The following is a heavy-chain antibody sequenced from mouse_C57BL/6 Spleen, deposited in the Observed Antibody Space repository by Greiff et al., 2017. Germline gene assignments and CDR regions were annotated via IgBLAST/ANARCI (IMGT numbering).Heavy chain of an antibody. CDR3: ARHEEGYDGYLAWFAY. J-gene: IGHJ3*01. V-gene: IGHV1-62-2*01. CDR2: FYPGSGSI. Sequence: VKLQESGAELVKPGASVKLSCKASGYTFTEYTIHWVKQRSGQGLEWIGWFYPGSGSIKYNEKFKDKATLTADKSSSTVYMELSRLTSEDSAVYFCARHEEGYDGYLAWFAYWGQGTLVTVSA. CDR1: GYTFTEYT. D-gene: IGHD2-3*01.